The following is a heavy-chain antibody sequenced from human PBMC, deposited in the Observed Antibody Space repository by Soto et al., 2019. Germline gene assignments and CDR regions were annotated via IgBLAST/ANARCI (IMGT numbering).Heavy chain of an antibody. CDR3: ARIPKDSSGSYWYYFDY. CDR2: IFSTDQK. Sequence: QVTLKESGPVLVKPTETLTLTCTVSGFSLSNARLGVSWIRQPPGKALEWLGHIFSTDQKAYSTSLKSRLTISKDTSKSQVVLTMISMDPVDTATYFCARIPKDSSGSYWYYFDYWGQGSLVIVSS. CDR1: GFSLSNARLG. J-gene: IGHJ4*02. V-gene: IGHV2-26*01. D-gene: IGHD3-22*01.